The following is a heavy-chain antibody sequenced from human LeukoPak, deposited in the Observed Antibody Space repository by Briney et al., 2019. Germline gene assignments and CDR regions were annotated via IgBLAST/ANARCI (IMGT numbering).Heavy chain of an antibody. V-gene: IGHV3-33*01. D-gene: IGHD2-21*02. CDR3: ARGLHSVVVTSLDAFDI. J-gene: IGHJ3*02. CDR2: IWYDGSNK. Sequence: SGRSLRLSCAASGFTFSSYGMHWVRQAPGKGLEWVAVIWYDGSNKYYADSVKGRFTISRDNSKNTLYLQMNSLRAEDTAVYYCARGLHSVVVTSLDAFDIWGQGTMVTVSS. CDR1: GFTFSSYG.